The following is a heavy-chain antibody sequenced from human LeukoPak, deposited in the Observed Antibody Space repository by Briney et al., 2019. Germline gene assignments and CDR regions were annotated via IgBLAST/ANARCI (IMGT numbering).Heavy chain of an antibody. V-gene: IGHV1-69*06. Sequence: ASVKVSCKASGGTFSSYAISWVRQAPGQGLEWMGGIIPIFGTANYAQKFQGRVTITADKSTSTAYMELSSLRSEDTAVYYCAREGWFGKSNNWFDPWGQGTLVTVSS. CDR2: IIPIFGTA. D-gene: IGHD3-10*01. CDR1: GGTFSSYA. CDR3: AREGWFGKSNNWFDP. J-gene: IGHJ5*02.